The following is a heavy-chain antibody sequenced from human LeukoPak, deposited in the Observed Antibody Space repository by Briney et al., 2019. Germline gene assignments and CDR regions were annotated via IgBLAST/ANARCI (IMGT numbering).Heavy chain of an antibody. Sequence: PSETLSLTCTVSGGSISGYYWSWIRQPPGKGLEWIGYIYSSGSASYNPSLISRVTILVDTSKNQFSLTLTSVTAADTAVYYCARLQAPRAEEFDPWGQGTLVTVSS. CDR1: GGSISGYY. CDR2: IYSSGSA. D-gene: IGHD2-15*01. V-gene: IGHV4-59*03. CDR3: ARLQAPRAEEFDP. J-gene: IGHJ5*02.